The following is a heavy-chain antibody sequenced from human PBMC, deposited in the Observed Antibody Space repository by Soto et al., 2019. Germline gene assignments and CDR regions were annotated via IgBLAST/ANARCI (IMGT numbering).Heavy chain of an antibody. V-gene: IGHV4-39*01. J-gene: IGHJ4*02. CDR3: ARGGYDY. CDR2: IYYSGST. D-gene: IGHD1-26*01. Sequence: QLQLQESGPGLVKPSETLSLTCTVSGGSISSSSYYWGWIRQPPGKGLECIGTIYYSGSTYYNPSLKRPVTISVDTSKNQFSLRLSSVTAADTAVYYCARGGYDYWGQGTLVTVSS. CDR1: GGSISSSSYY.